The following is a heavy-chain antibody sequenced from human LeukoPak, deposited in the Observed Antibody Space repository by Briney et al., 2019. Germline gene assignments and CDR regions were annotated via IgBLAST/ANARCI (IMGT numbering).Heavy chain of an antibody. J-gene: IGHJ2*01. D-gene: IGHD3-10*01. V-gene: IGHV3-53*01. CDR1: GFTVSTNY. Sequence: PGGSLRLSCAASGFTVSTNYMNWVRQAPGKGLEWVSILYSGSDTYYADSVKGRFTISRDSSKNILPLQMNNLRAEDTAVCYCARVGDHFHWYLDLWGRGTLVTVSS. CDR2: LYSGSDT. CDR3: ARVGDHFHWYLDL.